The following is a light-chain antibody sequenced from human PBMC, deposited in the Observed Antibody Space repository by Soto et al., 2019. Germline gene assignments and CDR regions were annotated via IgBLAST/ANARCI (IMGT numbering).Light chain of an antibody. Sequence: QSALTQPPSVSGAPGQRVTLSCTGNTSNLGAGYDVHWYQQLPGAAPKLVIFANRNRPSGVPERFSGSKSGTSASLAITGLQAEDEADYYCQAYDYSLTASVFGGGTKLTVL. CDR2: ANR. V-gene: IGLV1-40*01. J-gene: IGLJ3*02. CDR3: QAYDYSLTASV. CDR1: TSNLGAGYD.